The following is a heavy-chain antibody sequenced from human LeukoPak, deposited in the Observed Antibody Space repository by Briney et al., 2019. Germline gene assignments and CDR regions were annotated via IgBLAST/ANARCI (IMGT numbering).Heavy chain of an antibody. J-gene: IGHJ6*03. CDR3: VRGGFRYYYMDV. Sequence: GGSLRLSCAASGFTFSSYSMNWVRQAPGKGLEWVSSISSSSSYIYYADSVKGRFTISRDNAKNSLYLQMNSLRAEDTAVYYCVRGGFRYYYMDVWGKGTTVTVSS. CDR2: ISSSSSYI. V-gene: IGHV3-21*01. CDR1: GFTFSSYS.